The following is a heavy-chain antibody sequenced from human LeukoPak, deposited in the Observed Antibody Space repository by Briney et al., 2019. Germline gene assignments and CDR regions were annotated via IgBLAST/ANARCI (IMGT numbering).Heavy chain of an antibody. D-gene: IGHD3-10*01. V-gene: IGHV4-39*01. CDR2: IYYSGST. Sequence: SETLSLTCTVSGGSISSSSYYWGWIRQPPGKGLEWIVRIYYSGSTYYNPSLTSRVTISVDTSKNQFSLKLSSVTAADTAVYYCARRNLVLLWFGGWFDPWGQGTLVTVSS. J-gene: IGHJ5*02. CDR1: GGSISSSSYY. CDR3: ARRNLVLLWFGGWFDP.